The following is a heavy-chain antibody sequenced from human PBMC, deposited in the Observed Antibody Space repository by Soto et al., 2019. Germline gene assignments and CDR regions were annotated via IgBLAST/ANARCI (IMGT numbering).Heavy chain of an antibody. J-gene: IGHJ4*02. CDR2: ISYDGSNK. D-gene: IGHD6-13*01. CDR3: AKGKLQLVRD. CDR1: GFTFSSYG. Sequence: QVQLVESGGGVVQPGRSLRLSCAASGFTFSSYGMNWVRQAPGKGLEWVAVISYDGSNKYYADSVKGRFTISRDNSKNTLYLQMNSLRAEDTAVYYCAKGKLQLVRDWGQGTLVTVSS. V-gene: IGHV3-30*18.